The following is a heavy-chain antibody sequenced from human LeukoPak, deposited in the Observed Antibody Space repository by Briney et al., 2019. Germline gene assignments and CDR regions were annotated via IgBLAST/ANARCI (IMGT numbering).Heavy chain of an antibody. CDR3: AKTTSAYDSGDDYSDATNWFDP. CDR1: GFALDDYA. D-gene: IGHD3-10*01. CDR2: ISWNNGSI. Sequence: GGSLRLSCAASGFALDDYAMHWVRQTPGKGLEWVSGISWNNGSIGYADSVKGRFTIPRDNAKNSLFLQMNSLRAEDTAMYYCAKTTSAYDSGDDYSDATNWFDPWGQGTLVTVSS. V-gene: IGHV3-9*01. J-gene: IGHJ5*02.